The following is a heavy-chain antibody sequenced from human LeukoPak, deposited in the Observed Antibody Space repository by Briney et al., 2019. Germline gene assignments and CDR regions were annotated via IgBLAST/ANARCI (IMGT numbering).Heavy chain of an antibody. V-gene: IGHV4-30-2*01. D-gene: IGHD3-10*01. CDR2: IYHSGST. J-gene: IGHJ5*02. CDR3: ALSTLWFGEPTGGIWFDP. Sequence: MPSETLSLTCAVSGGSISSGGYSWSWIRQPPGKGLEWIGYIYHSGSTYYNPSLKSRVTISVDRSKNQFSLKLSSVTAADTAVYYCALSTLWFGEPTGGIWFDPWGQGTLVTVSS. CDR1: GGSISSGGYS.